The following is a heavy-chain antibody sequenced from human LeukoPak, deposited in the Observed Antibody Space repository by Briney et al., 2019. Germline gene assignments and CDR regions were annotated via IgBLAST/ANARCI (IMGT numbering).Heavy chain of an antibody. CDR1: GFTFSSYS. J-gene: IGHJ3*02. D-gene: IGHD3-3*01. CDR3: ARDPGNGYDAFDI. Sequence: GSLRLSCAASGFTFSSYSMNWVRQAPGKGLEWVSSISSSSSYIYYADSVKGRFTISRDNAKNSLYLQMNSLRAEDTAVYYCARDPGNGYDAFDIWGQGTMVTVSS. CDR2: ISSSSSYI. V-gene: IGHV3-21*01.